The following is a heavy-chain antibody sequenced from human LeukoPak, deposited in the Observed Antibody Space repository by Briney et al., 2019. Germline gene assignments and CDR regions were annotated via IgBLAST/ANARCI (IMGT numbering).Heavy chain of an antibody. CDR3: AQADMVRGVSTFDY. V-gene: IGHV2-5*02. CDR1: GFSLSTSGVG. CDR2: IYWDDDK. Sequence: SGPTLVNPTQALTLTCTFSGFSLSTSGVGAGWIRQPPGKALEWLALIYWDDDKRYSPSLKSRLTITKDTSKNQVVLTMTNMDPVDTATYYCAQADMVRGVSTFDYWGQGTLVTVSS. D-gene: IGHD3-10*01. J-gene: IGHJ4*02.